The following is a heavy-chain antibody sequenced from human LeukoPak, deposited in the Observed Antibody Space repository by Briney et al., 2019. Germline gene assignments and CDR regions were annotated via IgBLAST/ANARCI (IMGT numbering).Heavy chain of an antibody. CDR3: ARDEMTPGDTFDI. Sequence: SETLSLTCTVSGASMSNYFWSWIRQPAGKGLEWIGRIYNAGNTNYSPSLKRRVTMSIDTSKNQFSLSLSSVTAADTAMYYCARDEMTPGDTFDIWGQGTKVTVSS. CDR2: IYNAGNT. D-gene: IGHD5-24*01. CDR1: GASMSNYF. J-gene: IGHJ3*02. V-gene: IGHV4-4*07.